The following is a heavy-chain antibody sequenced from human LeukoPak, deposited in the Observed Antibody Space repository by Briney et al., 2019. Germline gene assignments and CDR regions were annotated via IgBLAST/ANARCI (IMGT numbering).Heavy chain of an antibody. Sequence: ASVKVSCKASGYTFTNYGVSWVRQAPGQGLEWMGWISGYNGYTNYAQKFQFRVTMTTDTSTSTAYMELRSLRSDDTAVYYCARDRCSSTSCYLLAPLGNSPDAFDIWGQGTMVTVFS. D-gene: IGHD2-2*01. CDR2: ISGYNGYT. CDR3: ARDRCSSTSCYLLAPLGNSPDAFDI. J-gene: IGHJ3*02. V-gene: IGHV1-18*01. CDR1: GYTFTNYG.